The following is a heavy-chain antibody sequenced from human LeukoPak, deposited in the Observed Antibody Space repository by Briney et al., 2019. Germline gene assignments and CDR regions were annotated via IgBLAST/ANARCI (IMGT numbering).Heavy chain of an antibody. Sequence: SDTLSLTCAVSGYSISSSNWRGWIRQPPGKGLEWIGYIHYSGSTDYNPSLKSRVTMSVDTSKNQFSLKLSSVTAVDTAVYYCALYCSADNCGYFDYWGQGTLVTVSS. D-gene: IGHD2-15*01. CDR2: IHYSGST. CDR1: GYSISSSNW. V-gene: IGHV4-28*01. CDR3: ALYCSADNCGYFDY. J-gene: IGHJ4*02.